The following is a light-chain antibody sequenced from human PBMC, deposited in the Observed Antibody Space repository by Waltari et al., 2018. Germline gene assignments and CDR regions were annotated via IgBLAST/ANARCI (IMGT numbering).Light chain of an antibody. CDR2: GAS. Sequence: EIVLTQSPGTLSLSPGERASLSCRASQSVSSNYLAWYRQKPGQAPRPLIYGASSRATGIPDRFSGSGSGTDFSLTISRLEPEDFAVYYCQQYGSSPRTFGQGTKVEIK. V-gene: IGKV3-20*01. CDR3: QQYGSSPRT. CDR1: QSVSSNY. J-gene: IGKJ1*01.